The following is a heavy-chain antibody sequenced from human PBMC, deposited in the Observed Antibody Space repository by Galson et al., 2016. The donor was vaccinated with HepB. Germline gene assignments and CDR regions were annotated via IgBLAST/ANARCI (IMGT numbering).Heavy chain of an antibody. CDR2: ISINGATI. CDR3: ARDLIGPAAYWCLDL. V-gene: IGHV3-48*02. CDR1: GFTFSSYT. D-gene: IGHD2-8*02. Sequence: SLRLSCAASGFTFSSYTMHWVRQAPGKGLEWVSYISINGATIYYADSVKGRFTLSRDNANNSLYLQMNSLRDEDTAIYFCARDLIGPAAYWCLDLWGRGTTVTVSS. J-gene: IGHJ6*02.